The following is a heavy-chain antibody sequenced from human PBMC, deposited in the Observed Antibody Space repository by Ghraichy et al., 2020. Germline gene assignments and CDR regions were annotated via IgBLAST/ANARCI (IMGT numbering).Heavy chain of an antibody. CDR2: IYTSGST. CDR3: ARCSNSSGYYTYAELDC. V-gene: IGHV4-4*07. J-gene: IGHJ4*02. D-gene: IGHD3-22*01. Sequence: SETLSLTCTVSGGSISSYYWSWIRQPAGKGLEWIGRIYTSGSTNYNPSLKSRLTMSVDTSKNQFSLKLSSVTAADTAVYYCARCSNSSGYYTYAELDCWGQGTLVTVSS. CDR1: GGSISSYY.